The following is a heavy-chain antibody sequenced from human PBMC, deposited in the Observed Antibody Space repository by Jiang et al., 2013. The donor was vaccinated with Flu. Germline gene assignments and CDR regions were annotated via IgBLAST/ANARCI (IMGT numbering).Heavy chain of an antibody. J-gene: IGHJ2*01. V-gene: IGHV5-51*01. CDR3: ARDYYYDSSGYYYNWYFDL. Sequence: GDSDTRYSPSFQGQVTISADKSISTAYLQWSSLKASDTAMYYCARDYYYDSSGYYYNWYFDLWGRGTLVTVSS. D-gene: IGHD3-22*01. CDR2: GDSDT.